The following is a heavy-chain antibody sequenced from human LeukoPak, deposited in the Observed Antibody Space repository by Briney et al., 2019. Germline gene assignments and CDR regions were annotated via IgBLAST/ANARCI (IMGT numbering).Heavy chain of an antibody. CDR1: GYTFTSYD. D-gene: IGHD4/OR15-4a*01. J-gene: IGHJ4*02. Sequence: GASVKVSCKASGYTFTSYDINWVRQATGQGLEWMGWMNPNSGNTGYAQKFQGRVTITRNTSISTAYMELRSLRSDDTAVYYCARDPLPFRGAEFDYWGQGTLVTVSS. V-gene: IGHV1-8*03. CDR2: MNPNSGNT. CDR3: ARDPLPFRGAEFDY.